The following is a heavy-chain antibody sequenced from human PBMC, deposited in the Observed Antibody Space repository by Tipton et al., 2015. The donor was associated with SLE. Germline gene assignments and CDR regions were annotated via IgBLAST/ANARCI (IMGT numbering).Heavy chain of an antibody. CDR1: GGSISSYY. J-gene: IGHJ6*02. D-gene: IGHD3-3*01. CDR2: IYYSGST. Sequence: TLSLTCTVSGGSISSYYWSWIRQPPGKGLEWIGYIYYSGSTNYNPSLKSRVTISVDTSKNQFSLKLSSVTAADTAVYYCAAVLGSSGYYYYGMDVWGQGTTVTVSS. V-gene: IGHV4-59*01. CDR3: AAVLGSSGYYYYGMDV.